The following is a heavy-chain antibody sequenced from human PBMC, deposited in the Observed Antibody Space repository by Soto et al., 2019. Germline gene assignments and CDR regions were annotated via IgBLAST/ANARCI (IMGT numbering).Heavy chain of an antibody. J-gene: IGHJ4*02. D-gene: IGHD3-16*02. Sequence: PGGSLRLSCAASGFTFSSYAMSWVRQAPGKGLEWVSAISGSGGSTYYADSVKGRFTISRDNSKNTLYLQMNSLRAEDTAVYYCAKSGGYDYIWGSYRPGRVLDYWGQGTLVTVSS. V-gene: IGHV3-23*01. CDR2: ISGSGGST. CDR3: AKSGGYDYIWGSYRPGRVLDY. CDR1: GFTFSSYA.